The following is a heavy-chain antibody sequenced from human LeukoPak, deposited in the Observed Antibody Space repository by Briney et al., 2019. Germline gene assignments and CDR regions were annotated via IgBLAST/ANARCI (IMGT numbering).Heavy chain of an antibody. CDR3: ARHPDYSRFDP. CDR1: GGSITSSSYY. Sequence: SETRSLTCNVSGGSITSSSYYWGWIRQPPGKGLEWIGSISYSGSAYYNPSLKSRVTISVDTSKNQFSLKLDSVTAADTAVYYCARHPDYSRFDPWGQGTLVTVSS. J-gene: IGHJ5*02. CDR2: ISYSGSA. V-gene: IGHV4-39*01. D-gene: IGHD4-11*01.